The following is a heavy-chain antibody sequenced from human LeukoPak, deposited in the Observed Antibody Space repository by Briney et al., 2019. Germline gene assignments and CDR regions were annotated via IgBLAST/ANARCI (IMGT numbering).Heavy chain of an antibody. CDR3: ARMVVPAAKNYFDY. CDR1: GGSFSGYY. J-gene: IGHJ4*02. Sequence: SETLSLTCAVYGGSFSGYYWSWIRQPPGKGLEWIGEINHSGSTNYNPSLKGRVTISVDTSKNQFSLKLSSVTAADTAVYYRARMVVPAAKNYFDYWGQGTLVTVSS. V-gene: IGHV4-34*01. CDR2: INHSGST. D-gene: IGHD2-2*01.